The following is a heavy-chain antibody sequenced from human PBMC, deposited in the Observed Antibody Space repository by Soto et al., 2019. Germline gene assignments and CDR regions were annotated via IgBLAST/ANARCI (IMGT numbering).Heavy chain of an antibody. V-gene: IGHV1-46*01. D-gene: IGHD2-2*01. J-gene: IGHJ5*02. Sequence: GASVKVSCKASGYTFTVYYLHWVRQAPGQGLEWMGMINPSGGATTYAQKFQGRLTMTGDASTSTVYMELSSLRSEDTAVYYCARGAYLGYCTNSNCYGRQYNWFDPWGQGTLVTVSS. CDR2: INPSGGAT. CDR3: ARGAYLGYCTNSNCYGRQYNWFDP. CDR1: GYTFTVYY.